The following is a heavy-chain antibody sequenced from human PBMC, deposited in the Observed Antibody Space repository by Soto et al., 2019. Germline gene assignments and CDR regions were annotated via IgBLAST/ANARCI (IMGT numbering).Heavy chain of an antibody. V-gene: IGHV3-64*01. CDR3: ARASQPKYSSGWYGLYYYYYMDV. D-gene: IGHD6-19*01. Sequence: GGSLRLSCAASGFTFSSYAMHWVRQAPGKGLEYVSAISSNGGSTYYANSVKGRFTISRDNSKNTLYLQMGSLRAEDMAVYYCARASQPKYSSGWYGLYYYYYMDVWGKGTTVTVSS. J-gene: IGHJ6*03. CDR2: ISSNGGST. CDR1: GFTFSSYA.